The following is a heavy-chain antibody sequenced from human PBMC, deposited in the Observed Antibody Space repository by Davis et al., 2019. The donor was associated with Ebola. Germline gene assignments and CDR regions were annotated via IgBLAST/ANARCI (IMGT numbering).Heavy chain of an antibody. CDR3: ARAPTVAGTHYYYGMDV. CDR1: GGTFSSYA. CDR2: ISAYNGNT. D-gene: IGHD6-19*01. J-gene: IGHJ6*02. Sequence: ASVKVSCKASGGTFSSYAISWVRQAPGQGLEWMGWISAYNGNTNYAQKLQGRVTMTTDTSTSTAYMELRSLRSDDTAVYYCARAPTVAGTHYYYGMDVWGQGTTVTVSS. V-gene: IGHV1-18*01.